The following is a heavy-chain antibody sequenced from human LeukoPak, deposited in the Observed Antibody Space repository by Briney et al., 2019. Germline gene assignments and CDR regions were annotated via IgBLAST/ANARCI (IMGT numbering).Heavy chain of an antibody. CDR1: GGTFSSYA. J-gene: IGHJ4*02. Sequence: GSSVKVSCKASGGTFSSYAISWVRQAPGQGLEWMGGIIPIFGTANYAQKFQGRVTTTADESTSTAYMELSSLRSEDTAVYYCAREVAAAGYYFDYWGQGTLVTVSS. CDR3: AREVAAAGYYFDY. V-gene: IGHV1-69*01. D-gene: IGHD6-13*01. CDR2: IIPIFGTA.